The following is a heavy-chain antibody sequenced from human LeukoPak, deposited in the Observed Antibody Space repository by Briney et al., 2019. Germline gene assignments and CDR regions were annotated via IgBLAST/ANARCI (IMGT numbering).Heavy chain of an antibody. CDR2: IIPILGIA. V-gene: IGHV1-69*04. J-gene: IGHJ5*02. CDR3: ARAALGRSSTSLASAKYNWFDP. Sequence: SVKVSCKASGGTFSSYAISWVRQAPGQGLEWMGRIIPILGIANYAQKFQGRVTITADESTSTAYMELSSLRSEDTAVYYCARAALGRSSTSLASAKYNWFDPWGQGTLVTVSS. CDR1: GGTFSSYA. D-gene: IGHD2-2*01.